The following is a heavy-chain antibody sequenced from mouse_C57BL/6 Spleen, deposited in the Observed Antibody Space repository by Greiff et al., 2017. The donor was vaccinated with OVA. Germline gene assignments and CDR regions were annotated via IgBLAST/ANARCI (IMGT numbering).Heavy chain of an antibody. J-gene: IGHJ4*01. CDR3: ARGVYYGNHYYAMDY. CDR1: GYAFSSSW. CDR2: IYPGDGDT. D-gene: IGHD2-1*01. Sequence: VQLKQSGPELVKPGASVKISCKASGYAFSSSWMNWVKQRPGKGLEWIGRIYPGDGDTNYNGKFKGKATLTADKSSSTAYMQLSSLTSEDSAVYFCARGVYYGNHYYAMDYWGQGTSVTVSS. V-gene: IGHV1-82*01.